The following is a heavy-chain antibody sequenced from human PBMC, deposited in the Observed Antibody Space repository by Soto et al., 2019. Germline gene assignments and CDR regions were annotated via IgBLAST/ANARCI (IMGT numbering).Heavy chain of an antibody. CDR3: AKGRVDTAMLYYYGMDV. CDR1: GFTFSSYG. CDR2: ISYDGSNK. J-gene: IGHJ6*02. Sequence: VGSLRLSCAASGFTFSSYGMHWVRQAPGKGLEWVAVISYDGSNKYYADSVKGRFTISRDNSKNTLYLQMNSLRAEDTAVYYCAKGRVDTAMLYYYGMDVWGQGTTVTVSS. V-gene: IGHV3-30*18. D-gene: IGHD5-18*01.